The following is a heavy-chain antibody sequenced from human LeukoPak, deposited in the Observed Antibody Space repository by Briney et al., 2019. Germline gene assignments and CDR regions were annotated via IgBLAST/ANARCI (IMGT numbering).Heavy chain of an antibody. Sequence: VSVKVSCKASGYTFTSYGISWVRQAPGQGLEWMGWISAYNGNTNYAQKLQGRVTMTTDTSTSTAYMELRSLRSDDTAVYYCARPTYDSSDYEYFQHWGQGTLVTVSS. J-gene: IGHJ1*01. CDR3: ARPTYDSSDYEYFQH. CDR2: ISAYNGNT. CDR1: GYTFTSYG. D-gene: IGHD3-22*01. V-gene: IGHV1-18*01.